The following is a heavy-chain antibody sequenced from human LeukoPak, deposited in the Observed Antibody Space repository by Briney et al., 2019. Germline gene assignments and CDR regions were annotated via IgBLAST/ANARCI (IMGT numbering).Heavy chain of an antibody. CDR3: AKGYYDILTDYFHNWFNP. J-gene: IGHJ5*02. CDR1: GFTFDDYA. CDR2: ISGRGCST. V-gene: IGHV3-23*01. D-gene: IGHD3-9*01. Sequence: GGALRLSCAASGFTFDDYAMHGVRQAPGKGLEWVSTISGRGCSTFYADSVEGRFAISRDNSKNTLYLQMNSLRADDTAVYYCAKGYYDILTDYFHNWFNPWGPGTLVIVSS.